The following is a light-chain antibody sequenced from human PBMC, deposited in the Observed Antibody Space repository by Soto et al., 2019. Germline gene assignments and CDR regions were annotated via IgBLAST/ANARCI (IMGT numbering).Light chain of an antibody. CDR1: SSDVGGFNL. J-gene: IGLJ2*01. CDR2: EVI. V-gene: IGLV2-23*02. CDR3: CSYAGESTHVV. Sequence: QSVVTQPASVSGSPGQSITMSCTGTSSDVGGFNLVSWYQHHPGKAPKLIIYEVIKRPSGVSNRLSGSKSGSTATLTISGLQAEDEAVYYCCSYAGESTHVVFGGGTKLTVL.